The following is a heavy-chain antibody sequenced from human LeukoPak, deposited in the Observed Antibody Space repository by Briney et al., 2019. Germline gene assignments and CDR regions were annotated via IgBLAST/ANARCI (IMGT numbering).Heavy chain of an antibody. Sequence: PGGSLRLSCAASGFTFSNFGIHWVRQTPGKGLEWVAFTRYDGSNKYYADSVKGRFTIFRDNSKNTLYLQMNSLRAEDTAVYFCAKDLGTHSSSFYFDYWGQGTRVTVSS. CDR2: TRYDGSNK. J-gene: IGHJ4*02. CDR3: AKDLGTHSSSFYFDY. CDR1: GFTFSNFG. D-gene: IGHD6-6*01. V-gene: IGHV3-30*02.